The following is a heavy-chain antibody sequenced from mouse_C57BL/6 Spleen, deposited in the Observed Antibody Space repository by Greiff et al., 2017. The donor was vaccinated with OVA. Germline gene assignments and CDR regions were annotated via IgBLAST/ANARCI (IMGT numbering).Heavy chain of an antibody. J-gene: IGHJ4*01. CDR1: GFNIKDDY. Sequence: VQLQQSGAELVRPGASVKLSCTASGFNIKDDYMHWVKQRPEQGLEWIGWIDPENGDTEYASKFQGKATITADTSSNTAYLQLSSLTSEDTAVYYCTQIYTMDYWGQGTSVTVSS. CDR2: IDPENGDT. V-gene: IGHV14-4*01. CDR3: TQIYTMDY.